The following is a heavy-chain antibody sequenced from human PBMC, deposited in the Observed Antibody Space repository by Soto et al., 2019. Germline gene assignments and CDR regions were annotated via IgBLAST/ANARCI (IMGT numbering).Heavy chain of an antibody. J-gene: IGHJ5*02. CDR2: IYQSGST. CDR3: ARSVTGAPGWFDP. V-gene: IGHV4-4*02. D-gene: IGHD2-21*02. CDR1: SGSISRSNW. Sequence: QVQLQESGPGLVKPSGTLSLTCGVSSGSISRSNWWSWVRQPPGKGLEWIGEIYQSGSTTYTPSLKSRVTISLDKSKNQFSLNLTSVTAADTAVYYCARSVTGAPGWFDPWGQGTLVTVSS.